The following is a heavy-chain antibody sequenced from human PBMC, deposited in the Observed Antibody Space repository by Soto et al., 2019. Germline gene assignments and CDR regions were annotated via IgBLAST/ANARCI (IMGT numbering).Heavy chain of an antibody. Sequence: SETLSLTCAVSGGSISSSNWWSWVRQPPGKGLEWIGEIYHSGSTNYNPSLKSRVTISVDKSKNQFSLKLSSVTAADTAVYYCASSSSSFFPSARAFDIWGQGTMVTVSS. CDR2: IYHSGST. J-gene: IGHJ3*02. V-gene: IGHV4-4*02. D-gene: IGHD6-6*01. CDR3: ASSSSSFFPSARAFDI. CDR1: GGSISSSNW.